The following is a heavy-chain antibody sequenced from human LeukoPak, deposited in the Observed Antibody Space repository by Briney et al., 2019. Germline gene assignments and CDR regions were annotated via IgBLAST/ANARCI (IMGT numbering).Heavy chain of an antibody. CDR2: IKQDGSEK. CDR3: ARGSYDFWSGYLYYFDY. D-gene: IGHD3-3*01. J-gene: IGHJ4*02. Sequence: GGSLRLSCAASGFTFSSYWMSWVRQAPGKGLEWVANIKQDGSEKYYVDSVKGRFTIFRDNAKNSLYLQMNSLRAEDTAVYYCARGSYDFWSGYLYYFDYWGQGTLVTVSS. V-gene: IGHV3-7*01. CDR1: GFTFSSYW.